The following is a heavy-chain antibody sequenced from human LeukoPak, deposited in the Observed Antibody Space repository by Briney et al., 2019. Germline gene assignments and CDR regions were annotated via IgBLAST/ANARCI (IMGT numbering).Heavy chain of an antibody. CDR2: IRYHGSDK. Sequence: PGGSLRLSCAASAFTFRSYGMHWVRQAPGKGLEWVAFIRYHGSDKYYADSVKDRFTISRDNSKNTLYLQMNSLRAEDTAVYYCARILDSAWGELGYWGQGTLVTVSS. J-gene: IGHJ4*02. V-gene: IGHV3-30*02. D-gene: IGHD6-19*01. CDR1: AFTFRSYG. CDR3: ARILDSAWGELGY.